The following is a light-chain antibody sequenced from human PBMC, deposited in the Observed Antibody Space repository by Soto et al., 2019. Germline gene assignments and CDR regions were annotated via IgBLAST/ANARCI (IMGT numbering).Light chain of an antibody. CDR3: QQYNSYSPT. CDR2: DAS. CDR1: QSISSW. J-gene: IGKJ1*01. V-gene: IGKV1-5*01. Sequence: MYHAPSSLSASIGDRVTITCRASQSISSWLAWYQQKPGKAPKLLIYDASSLESGVPSRFSGSGSGTEFTLTISSLQPDDFSTYYCQQYNSYSPTFGQGSNVDVK.